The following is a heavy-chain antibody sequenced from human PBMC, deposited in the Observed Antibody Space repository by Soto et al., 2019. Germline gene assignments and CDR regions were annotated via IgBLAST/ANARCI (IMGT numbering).Heavy chain of an antibody. D-gene: IGHD3-22*01. J-gene: IGHJ1*01. CDR3: VLSSGYYCNFFAF. V-gene: IGHV4-31*02. CDR2: ISDSGST. Sequence: WSCARQHPGKGLEWIGYISDSGSTYYNPSLNSRVTISVDPSKNQFSLKLSSVTAADTAVYFFVLSSGYYCNFFAFWAQGTLV.